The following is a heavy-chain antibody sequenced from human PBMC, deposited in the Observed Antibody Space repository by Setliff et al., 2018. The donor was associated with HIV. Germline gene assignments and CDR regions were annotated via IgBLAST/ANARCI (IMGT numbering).Heavy chain of an antibody. J-gene: IGHJ4*02. D-gene: IGHD3-3*01. CDR2: VHYSGST. V-gene: IGHV4-59*01. Sequence: SETLSLTCTVSGLSMSYNYWTWIRQSPGKGLEWIGYVHYSGSTRYNPSLKSRVAISVDTSKKKFSLKLTSMTATDTAVYYCASEKKAWSVSDSFYEYWGQGVPVTVS. CDR1: GLSMSYNY. CDR3: ASEKKAWSVSDSFYEY.